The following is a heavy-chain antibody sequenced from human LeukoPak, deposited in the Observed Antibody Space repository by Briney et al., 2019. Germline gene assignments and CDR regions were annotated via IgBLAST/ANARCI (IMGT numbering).Heavy chain of an antibody. J-gene: IGHJ3*02. CDR1: GFTFKSFG. Sequence: GGSLRLSCAASGFTFKSFGMHWVRQAPGKGLEWVAIIAYDGKYKHYADSVKGRFTMSRDNSKSTLSLQMNSLRPDDTAVYYCAKDLGSGLPPDGFDIWGQGTLVTVSS. CDR3: AKDLGSGLPPDGFDI. D-gene: IGHD3-16*01. CDR2: IAYDGKYK. V-gene: IGHV3-30*18.